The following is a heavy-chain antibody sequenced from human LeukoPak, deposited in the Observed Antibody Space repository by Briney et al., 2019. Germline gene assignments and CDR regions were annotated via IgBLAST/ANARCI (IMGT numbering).Heavy chain of an antibody. J-gene: IGHJ4*02. CDR3: TRASPTDY. V-gene: IGHV3-48*02. CDR1: GFTFRSYN. Sequence: GGSLRLSCEASGFTFRSYNMHWVRQAPGKGLEWVSFISSSMTSIYYADSVKGRSTVSRDNAKNSLFLQMNYLRDEDTAVYYCTRASPTDYWGQGTLVTVSS. CDR2: ISSSMTSI.